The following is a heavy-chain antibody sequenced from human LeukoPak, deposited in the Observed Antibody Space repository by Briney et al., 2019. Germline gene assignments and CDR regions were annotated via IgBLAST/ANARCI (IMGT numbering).Heavy chain of an antibody. J-gene: IGHJ4*02. CDR2: IWYDGSNK. D-gene: IGHD3-3*01. CDR1: GFTFSSYG. Sequence: PGGSLRLSCAASGFTFSSYGMHWVRQAPGKGLEWVAVIWYDGSNKYFADSVKGRFTISRDSSKNTLYLQMNSLGVEDTAVYYCARDGAVGSSGPGDYWGQGTLVTVSS. CDR3: ARDGAVGSSGPGDY. V-gene: IGHV3-33*01.